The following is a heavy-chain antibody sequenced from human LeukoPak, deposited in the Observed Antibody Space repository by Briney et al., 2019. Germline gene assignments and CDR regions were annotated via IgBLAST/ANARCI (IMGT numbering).Heavy chain of an antibody. Sequence: SETLSLTCTVSGVSISSGGYYWNWLRQPPGKGLEWIGYINHSGSTYYNPPLKSRVTISVDTSKNQFSLKLRSVTAADTAVYYCAADSGGYGAFDIWGQGTMVTVSS. CDR2: INHSGST. J-gene: IGHJ3*02. D-gene: IGHD1-26*01. CDR1: GVSISSGGYY. V-gene: IGHV4-30-2*01. CDR3: AADSGGYGAFDI.